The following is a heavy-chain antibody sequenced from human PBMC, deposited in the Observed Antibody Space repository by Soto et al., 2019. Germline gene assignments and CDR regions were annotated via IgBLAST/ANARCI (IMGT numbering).Heavy chain of an antibody. CDR1: GYTFTSYD. CDR2: MNPNSGNT. Sequence: QVQLVQSGAEVKKPGASVKVSCKASGYTFTSYDINWVRQATGQGLKWMGWMNPNSGNTGYAQKFQGRVTMTRNTSISTAYMELSSLRSEDTAVYYCASLSGERLFVGAGAFDSWGQGTMVTVSS. V-gene: IGHV1-8*01. CDR3: ASLSGERLFVGAGAFDS. J-gene: IGHJ3*02. D-gene: IGHD3-3*01.